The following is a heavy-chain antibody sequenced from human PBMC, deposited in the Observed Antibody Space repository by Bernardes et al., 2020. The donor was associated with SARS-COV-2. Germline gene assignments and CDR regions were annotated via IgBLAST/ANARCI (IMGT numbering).Heavy chain of an antibody. CDR1: GFTFDDYA. D-gene: IGHD3-16*01. J-gene: IGHJ2*01. CDR2: ISWNSGSI. CDR3: AKPGGIETPFDL. Sequence: GGSLRLSCAASGFTFDDYAMHWVRQAPGKGLEWVSCISWNSGSIGYADSVKGRFTISRDNAKNSLYLQMNSLRAEDTALYYCAKPGGIETPFDLWGRGTLVTVSS. V-gene: IGHV3-9*01.